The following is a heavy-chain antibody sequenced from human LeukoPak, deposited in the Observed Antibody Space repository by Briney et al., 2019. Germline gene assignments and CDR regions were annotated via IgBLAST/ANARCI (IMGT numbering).Heavy chain of an antibody. V-gene: IGHV3-33*01. CDR3: ARDVGYGGNPPFDY. Sequence: GGSLRLPCSASGLTFSSYGMHWVRQAPGKGLERVAVIWYDGSNKYYADSVKGRFTISRDNSKNTPHLQMNSLGAEDTAVYYCARDVGYGGNPPFDYWGQGTLVTVSS. D-gene: IGHD4-23*01. CDR2: IWYDGSNK. CDR1: GLTFSSYG. J-gene: IGHJ4*02.